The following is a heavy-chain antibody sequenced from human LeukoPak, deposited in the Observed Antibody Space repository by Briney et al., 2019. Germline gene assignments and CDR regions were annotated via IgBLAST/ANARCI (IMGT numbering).Heavy chain of an antibody. CDR1: GGSISSGGYY. Sequence: PSETLSLTCTVSGGSISSGGYYWSWIRQPPGKGLEWIGEINHSGSTNYNPSLKSRVTISVDTSKNQFSLKLSSVTAADTAVYYCARGKGRYYYYGMDVWGQGTTVTVSS. J-gene: IGHJ6*02. CDR2: INHSGST. V-gene: IGHV4-39*07. CDR3: ARGKGRYYYYGMDV.